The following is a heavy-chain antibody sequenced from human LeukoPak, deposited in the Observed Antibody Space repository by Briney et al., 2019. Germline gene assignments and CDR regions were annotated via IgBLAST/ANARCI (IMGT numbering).Heavy chain of an antibody. V-gene: IGHV3-21*01. Sequence: KPGGSLRLSCAASGFTFSSYSMNWVRQAPGKGLEWVSSISSISSYIYYADSVKGRFTISRDNANNSLYLQMNSLRAEDTAVYYCARDPTPRYCSGGSCYTHYGMDVWGQGTTVTVSS. CDR3: ARDPTPRYCSGGSCYTHYGMDV. CDR1: GFTFSSYS. CDR2: ISSISSYI. J-gene: IGHJ6*02. D-gene: IGHD2-15*01.